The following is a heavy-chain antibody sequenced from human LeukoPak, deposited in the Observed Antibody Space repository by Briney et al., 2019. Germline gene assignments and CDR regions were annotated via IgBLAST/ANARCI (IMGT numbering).Heavy chain of an antibody. CDR3: TSPSIDDFWSGYYTGVEDA. D-gene: IGHD3-3*01. CDR2: IRSKAYGGTT. CDR1: GFTFGDYA. J-gene: IGHJ5*02. V-gene: IGHV3-49*03. Sequence: GGSLRLSCTASGFTFGDYAMSWFRQAPGKGLEWVGFIRSKAYGGTTEYAASVKGRFTISRDDSKSIAYLQMNSLKTEDTAVYYCTSPSIDDFWSGYYTGVEDAWGQGTLVTVSS.